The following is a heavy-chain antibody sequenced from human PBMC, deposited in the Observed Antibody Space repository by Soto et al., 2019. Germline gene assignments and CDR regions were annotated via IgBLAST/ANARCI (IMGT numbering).Heavy chain of an antibody. D-gene: IGHD2-2*01. CDR2: INPNSGGT. V-gene: IGHV1-2*04. CDR1: GYTFTGYY. CDR3: ARSAGCSSTSCSHYYYYGMDV. J-gene: IGHJ6*02. Sequence: ASVKVSCKASGYTFTGYYMHWVRQAPGQGLEWMGWINPNSGGTNYAQKFQGWVTMTRATSIRTAYMELSRLRSDDTAVYYCARSAGCSSTSCSHYYYYGMDVWGQGTTVTVSS.